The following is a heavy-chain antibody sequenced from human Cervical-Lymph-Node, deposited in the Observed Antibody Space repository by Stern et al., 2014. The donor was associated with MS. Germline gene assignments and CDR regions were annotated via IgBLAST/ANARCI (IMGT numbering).Heavy chain of an antibody. D-gene: IGHD3-10*01. CDR1: GYIFSTYW. V-gene: IGHV5-51*01. CDR3: ARQGSTGIDA. CDR2: IFPEDADT. Sequence: EVQLVESEAEVKKPGESLKISCKGSGYIFSTYWIGWVRQMPGKGLEWMGIIFPEDADTTYSPSFQGHVTISADTSTAYLQWTSLKASDSAIYYCARQGSTGIDAWGQGTPVTVSS. J-gene: IGHJ5*02.